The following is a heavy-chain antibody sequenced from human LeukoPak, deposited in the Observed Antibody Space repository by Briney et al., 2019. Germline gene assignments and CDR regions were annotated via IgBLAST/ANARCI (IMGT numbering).Heavy chain of an antibody. V-gene: IGHV3-23*01. J-gene: IGHJ4*02. CDR2: ITASGDRT. Sequence: GGSLRLSCAASGFTFSDYVMIWVRQAPGKGLEWVSGITASGDRTFYGDSVRGRFTMSRDNSKNTLYLQMNSLRAEDTAVYYCARVVGATFDYWGQGTLVTVSS. D-gene: IGHD1-26*01. CDR3: ARVVGATFDY. CDR1: GFTFSDYV.